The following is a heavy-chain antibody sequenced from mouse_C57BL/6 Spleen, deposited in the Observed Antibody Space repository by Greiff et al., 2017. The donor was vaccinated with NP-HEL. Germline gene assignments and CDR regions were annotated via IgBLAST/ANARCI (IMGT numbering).Heavy chain of an antibody. CDR2: INPNNGGT. D-gene: IGHD2-3*01. J-gene: IGHJ3*01. CDR3: ARDGYSDPY. Sequence: EVQLQQSGPELVKPGASVKISCKASGYTFTDYYMNWVKQSHGKSLEWIGDINPNNGGTSYNQKFKGKATLTVDKSSSTAYMELRSLTSEDSAVYYCARDGYSDPYWGQGTLVTVSA. V-gene: IGHV1-26*01. CDR1: GYTFTDYY.